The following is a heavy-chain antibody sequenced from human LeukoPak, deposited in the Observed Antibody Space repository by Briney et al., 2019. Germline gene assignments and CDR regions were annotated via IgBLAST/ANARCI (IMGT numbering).Heavy chain of an antibody. CDR2: IYPGDSDT. V-gene: IGHV5-51*01. CDR1: GYRFTTYW. D-gene: IGHD5-12*01. Sequence: GESLKISCKASGYRFTTYWIGWVRQMPGKGLEWMGIIYPGDSDTRYSPSFEGQVTISADKSITTAYLQWSSLKASDTAMYYCARQITDQSSGYDSIDYGGQGTVVTVSS. J-gene: IGHJ4*02. CDR3: ARQITDQSSGYDSIDY.